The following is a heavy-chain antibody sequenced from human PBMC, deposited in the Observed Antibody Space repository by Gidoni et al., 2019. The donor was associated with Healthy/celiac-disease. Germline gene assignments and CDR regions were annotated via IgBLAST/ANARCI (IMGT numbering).Heavy chain of an antibody. Sequence: EVQLLESGGGLAQPGGSLRLSCAASGFTFRSYAMSWVRQAPGKGVEWGSAISGSGGSTYYADSGKGRFTISRDNSKNTLYLQMNSLRAEDTAVYYCAKIEYGVMITFGGVHWYFDLWGRGTLVTVSS. CDR1: GFTFRSYA. D-gene: IGHD3-16*01. CDR3: AKIEYGVMITFGGVHWYFDL. CDR2: ISGSGGST. J-gene: IGHJ2*01. V-gene: IGHV3-23*01.